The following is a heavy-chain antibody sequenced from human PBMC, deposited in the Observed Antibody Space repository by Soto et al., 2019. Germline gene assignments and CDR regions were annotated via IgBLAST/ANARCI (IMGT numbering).Heavy chain of an antibody. J-gene: IGHJ4*02. CDR3: AGEHPGYSYGYVVH. Sequence: QVQLVQSGAEVKKPGSSVKVSCKASGGTFSSYTISCVRQAPGQGLEWMGRIIPILGIANYAQKFQGRVTSTADKSTSTAYMELSSLRSEDTAVYYCAGEHPGYSYGYVVHWGQGTLVTVSS. V-gene: IGHV1-69*02. CDR2: IIPILGIA. D-gene: IGHD5-18*01. CDR1: GGTFSSYT.